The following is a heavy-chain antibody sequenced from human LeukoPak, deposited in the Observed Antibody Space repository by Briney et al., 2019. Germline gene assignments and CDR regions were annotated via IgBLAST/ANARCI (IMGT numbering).Heavy chain of an antibody. V-gene: IGHV4-39*01. CDR3: SRLFDY. CDR1: GGSISSSTYY. Sequence: PSETLSLTCTVSGGSISSSTYYWGWLRQPPGKGLEWIEGIHYSGSTHYNPSLKSRVTISVYTPKNQFSLKLISVTAADTAVYFCSRLFDYWGQGTLVTVSS. J-gene: IGHJ4*02. CDR2: IHYSGST.